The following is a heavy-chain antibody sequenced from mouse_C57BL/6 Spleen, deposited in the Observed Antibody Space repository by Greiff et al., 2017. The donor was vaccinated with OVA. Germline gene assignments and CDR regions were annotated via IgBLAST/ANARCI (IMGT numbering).Heavy chain of an antibody. V-gene: IGHV14-4*01. D-gene: IGHD2-5*01. CDR2: IDPENGDT. Sequence: EVKLMESGAELVRPGASVKLSCTASGFNIKDDYMHWVKQRPEQGLEWIGWIDPENGDTEYASKFQGKATITADTSSNTAYLQLSSLTSEDTAVYYCTTSYYSNPFAYWGQGPLVTVSA. J-gene: IGHJ3*01. CDR3: TTSYYSNPFAY. CDR1: GFNIKDDY.